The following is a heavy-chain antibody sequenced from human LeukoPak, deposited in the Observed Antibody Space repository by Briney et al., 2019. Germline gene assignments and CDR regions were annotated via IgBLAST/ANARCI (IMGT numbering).Heavy chain of an antibody. CDR2: INHSGST. CDR3: ARRSVAAKPFDY. Sequence: SETLSLTCAVYGGSFSGYYWSWIRQPPGKGLEWIGEINHSGSTNYNPSLKSRVTISVDTSKNQFSLKLSSVTAADTAVYYCARRSVAAKPFDYWGQGTLVTVSS. V-gene: IGHV4-34*01. D-gene: IGHD2-15*01. CDR1: GGSFSGYY. J-gene: IGHJ4*02.